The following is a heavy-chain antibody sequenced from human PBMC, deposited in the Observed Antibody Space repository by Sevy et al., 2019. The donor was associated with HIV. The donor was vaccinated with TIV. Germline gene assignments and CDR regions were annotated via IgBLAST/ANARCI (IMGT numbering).Heavy chain of an antibody. D-gene: IGHD3-3*02. CDR1: GFTFFAYT. Sequence: GGSLRLSCAASGFTFFAYTMHWVRQAPGKGLEWVALISYDINNKYYADSVKGRFTISRDNSKNTLYLQMNSLRPKDTAVYYCARDLASSGNGLDVWGQGTTVTVSS. J-gene: IGHJ6*02. CDR2: ISYDINNK. V-gene: IGHV3-30-3*01. CDR3: ARDLASSGNGLDV.